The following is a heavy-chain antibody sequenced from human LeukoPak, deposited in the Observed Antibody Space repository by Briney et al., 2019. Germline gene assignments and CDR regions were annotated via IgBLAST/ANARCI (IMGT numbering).Heavy chain of an antibody. CDR1: SGSINSGDNH. CDR3: ARDSSHYDSSGYYFDY. Sequence: TSETLSLTCTVSSGSINSGDNHWSWIRQPPGKGLEWIGFIYYDGTTYYTPSLKSRVTISVDTSKNQFSLKLSSVTAADTAVYYCARDSSHYDSSGYYFDYWGQGTLVTVSS. V-gene: IGHV4-30-4*01. J-gene: IGHJ4*02. D-gene: IGHD3-22*01. CDR2: IYYDGTT.